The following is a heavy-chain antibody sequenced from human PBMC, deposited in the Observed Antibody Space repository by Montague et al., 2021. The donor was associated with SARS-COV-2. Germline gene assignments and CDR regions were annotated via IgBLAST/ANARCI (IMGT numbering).Heavy chain of an antibody. CDR1: GGSISSYY. Sequence: SETLSLTCTVSGGSISSYYWNWIRQPPGKGLEWIGYIYYSWSTNYNHSLKSRVPISVYTSKNQFSLKLSSVTAADTAVYYCARVFPRWLQFDPYFDYWGQGTLVTVSS. CDR2: IYYSWST. V-gene: IGHV4-59*01. CDR3: ARVFPRWLQFDPYFDY. D-gene: IGHD5-24*01. J-gene: IGHJ4*02.